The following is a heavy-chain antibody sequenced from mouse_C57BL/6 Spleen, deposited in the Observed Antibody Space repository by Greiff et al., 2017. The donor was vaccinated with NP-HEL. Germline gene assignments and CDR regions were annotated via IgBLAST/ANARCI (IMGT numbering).Heavy chain of an antibody. D-gene: IGHD2-3*01. CDR1: GYAFSSYW. J-gene: IGHJ2*01. Sequence: QVHVKQPGAELVKPGASVKISCKASGYAFSSYWMNWVKQRPGKGLEWIGQIYPGDGDTNYNGKFKGKATLTADKSSSTAYMQLSSLTSEDSAVYFCARWGGYYVHDYWGKGTTLTVSS. V-gene: IGHV1-80*01. CDR2: IYPGDGDT. CDR3: ARWGGYYVHDY.